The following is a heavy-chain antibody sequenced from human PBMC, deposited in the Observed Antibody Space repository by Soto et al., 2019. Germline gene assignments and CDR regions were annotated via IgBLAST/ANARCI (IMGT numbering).Heavy chain of an antibody. CDR2: ISGSGAIT. Sequence: EVQLLESGGGLVQPGGSLRLSCVASGFTFKNYDMRWVRQAPGKGLEWVSGISGSGAITYYADSVRGRFTISRDNSKNKRYLQLKSLRAEDTAIYYCAKDRQFRSYYESAGHYNNWGQGTLVTVSS. CDR1: GFTFKNYD. V-gene: IGHV3-23*01. CDR3: AKDRQFRSYYESAGHYNN. D-gene: IGHD3-10*01. J-gene: IGHJ4*02.